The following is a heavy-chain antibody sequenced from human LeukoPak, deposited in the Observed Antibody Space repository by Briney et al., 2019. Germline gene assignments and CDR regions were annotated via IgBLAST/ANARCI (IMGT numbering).Heavy chain of an antibody. Sequence: PSETLSLTCAVYGGSFSGYYWSWIRQPPGKGLEWIGEINHSGSTNYNPSLKSRVTISVDTSKNQFSLKLSSVTAADTAVYYCARIVAVAGGWFDPWGQGTLVTVSS. CDR1: GGSFSGYY. CDR2: INHSGST. V-gene: IGHV4-34*01. CDR3: ARIVAVAGGWFDP. J-gene: IGHJ5*02. D-gene: IGHD6-19*01.